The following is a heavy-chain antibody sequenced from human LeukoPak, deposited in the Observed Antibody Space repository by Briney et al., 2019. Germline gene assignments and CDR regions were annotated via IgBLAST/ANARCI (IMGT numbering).Heavy chain of an antibody. CDR3: AKAGVRYSDSSALYAFDF. CDR2: LYYSGST. D-gene: IGHD3-22*01. Sequence: SETLSLTCTVSGGSISSASYFWGWIRQPPGKGLEWIGTLYYSGSTYYSASLKSRVTMSGDTSRNQFSLRLSSVDAADTAVYYCAKAGVRYSDSSALYAFDFWGPGTMVTVSS. J-gene: IGHJ3*01. CDR1: GGSISSASYF. V-gene: IGHV4-39*01.